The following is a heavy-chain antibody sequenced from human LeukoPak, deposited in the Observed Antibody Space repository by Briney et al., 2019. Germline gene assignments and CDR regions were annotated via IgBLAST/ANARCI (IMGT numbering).Heavy chain of an antibody. Sequence: PSETLSLTCAVNGVSFSGYYWSWIRQPPGKGLEWIGYIYYSGSTNYNPSLKSRVTISVDTSKNQFSLKLSSVTAADTAVYYCARSKDAVAGTPEYFQHWGQGTLVTVSS. CDR2: IYYSGST. V-gene: IGHV4-59*01. CDR3: ARSKDAVAGTPEYFQH. CDR1: GVSFSGYY. J-gene: IGHJ1*01. D-gene: IGHD6-19*01.